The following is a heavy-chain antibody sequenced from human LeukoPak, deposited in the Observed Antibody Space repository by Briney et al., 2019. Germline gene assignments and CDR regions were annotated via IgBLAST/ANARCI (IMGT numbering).Heavy chain of an antibody. CDR1: DYTFTSYG. J-gene: IGHJ5*02. CDR2: ISAYNGNT. D-gene: IGHD6-13*01. V-gene: IGHV1-18*01. Sequence: ASVKVSCKASDYTFTSYGISCVRQAPGQGLEWMGWISAYNGNTNYAQKLQGRVTMTTDTSTSTAYMELRSLRSDDTAVYYCARGSSSWFYSWFDPWGQGTLVTVSS. CDR3: ARGSSSWFYSWFDP.